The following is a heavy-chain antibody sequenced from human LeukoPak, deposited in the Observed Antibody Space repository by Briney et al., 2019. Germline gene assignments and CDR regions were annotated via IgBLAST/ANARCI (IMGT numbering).Heavy chain of an antibody. CDR1: GGSISSSSYY. Sequence: SETLSLPCTVSGGSISSSSYYWGWIRQPPGKGLEWLGRIYYSGSTYYNPSLKSRVTISVDTSNNQFSLKLSSVTAADTAVYYCARGSIAAAGTNWFDPWGQGTLVTVSS. V-gene: IGHV4-39*07. CDR2: IYYSGST. D-gene: IGHD6-13*01. CDR3: ARGSIAAAGTNWFDP. J-gene: IGHJ5*02.